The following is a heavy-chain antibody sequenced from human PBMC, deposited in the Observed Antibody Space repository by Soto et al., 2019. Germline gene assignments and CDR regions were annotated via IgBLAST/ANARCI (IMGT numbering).Heavy chain of an antibody. CDR2: IDYSGST. CDR3: ARDPSPALWFGT. V-gene: IGHV4-31*03. Sequence: QVQLQESGPGLVKPSQTLSLTCTVSGGSISSGGYYWSWIRQHPGKGLEWIGYIDYSGSTYYNPSREGRVTISVDTSKTQFRQKVSSVPAADTAVYYCARDPSPALWFGTWGQVHLVTVSS. CDR1: GGSISSGGYY. J-gene: IGHJ5*02.